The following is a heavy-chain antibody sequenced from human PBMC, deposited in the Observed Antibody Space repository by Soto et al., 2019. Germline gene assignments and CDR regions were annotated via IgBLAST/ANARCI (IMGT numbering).Heavy chain of an antibody. CDR2: INPNGGST. V-gene: IGHV1-46*01. D-gene: IGHD2-15*01. J-gene: IGHJ4*02. CDR3: ARVGYCSGGTCFHGNCDY. CDR1: GYTFTTYY. Sequence: QVQLVQSGAEVKRPGASVKVSCKASGYTFTTYYMHWVRQAPGQGLEWLGIINPNGGSTTYAQKFQGRVPMTRDTSTCTVYLELSSLRSEDTAVYYCARVGYCSGGTCFHGNCDYWGQGTLVTVSA.